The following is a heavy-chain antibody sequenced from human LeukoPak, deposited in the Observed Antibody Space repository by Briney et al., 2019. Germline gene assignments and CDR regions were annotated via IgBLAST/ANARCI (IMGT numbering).Heavy chain of an antibody. V-gene: IGHV4-4*07. CDR3: ARDRFLAHGGGGEVLFDP. Sequence: SETLSLTCTVSGGSISSYYWSWIRQPAGKGLEWIGRIYTSGSTNYNPSLKSRVTMSVDTSKNQFSLKLSSVTAADTAVYYCARDRFLAHGGGGEVLFDPWGQGTLVTVSS. CDR1: GGSISSYY. CDR2: IYTSGST. D-gene: IGHD3-16*01. J-gene: IGHJ5*02.